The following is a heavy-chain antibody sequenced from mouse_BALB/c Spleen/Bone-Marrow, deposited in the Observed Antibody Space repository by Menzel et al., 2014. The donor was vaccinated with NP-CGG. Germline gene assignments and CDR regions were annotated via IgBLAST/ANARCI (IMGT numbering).Heavy chain of an antibody. D-gene: IGHD2-3*01. CDR3: ARQGDGYYDY. V-gene: IGHV5-9-3*01. CDR2: IRSGGSYT. CDR1: GFTFSSYA. Sequence: EVQLVESGGNLVKPGGSLKLSCAASGFTFSSYAMSWVRQTPEKRLEWVATIRSGGSYTYYPDSVKGRFTISRDNAKSTLYLQMRSLRSEDTAMYYCARQGDGYYDYWGQGTTLTVSS. J-gene: IGHJ2*01.